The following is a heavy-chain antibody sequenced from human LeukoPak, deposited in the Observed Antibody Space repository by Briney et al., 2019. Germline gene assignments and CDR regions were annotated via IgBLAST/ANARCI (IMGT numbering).Heavy chain of an antibody. J-gene: IGHJ3*02. Sequence: PSQTLSLTCTVSGGSISRNDCYWTWIRQPPGRGLEWIGYIYYSGSTYYSPSLKSRVTISVDTSKNQFSLKLSSVTAADTAVYYCARAVLTGGAFDIWGQGTMVTVSS. CDR2: IYYSGST. CDR1: GGSISRNDCY. V-gene: IGHV4-30-4*01. D-gene: IGHD2-8*02. CDR3: ARAVLTGGAFDI.